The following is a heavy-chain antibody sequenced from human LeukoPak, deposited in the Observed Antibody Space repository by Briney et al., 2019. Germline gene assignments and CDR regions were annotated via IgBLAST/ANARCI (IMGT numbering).Heavy chain of an antibody. CDR2: IRRSSSYI. D-gene: IGHD5-24*01. CDR1: GFTLSSYS. Sequence: GGSLRLSCAASGFTLSSYSTNCVREAPGRGLEWVSSIRRSSSYIYYADTLKGRFTSSRDNAKNSLYLQMNSLRAEDTAVYYCARERWRVWGQGTLVTVSS. CDR3: ARERWRV. V-gene: IGHV3-21*01. J-gene: IGHJ4*02.